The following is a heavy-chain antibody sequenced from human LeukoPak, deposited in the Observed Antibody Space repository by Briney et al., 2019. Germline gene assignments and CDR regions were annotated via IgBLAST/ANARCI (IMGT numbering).Heavy chain of an antibody. J-gene: IGHJ4*02. CDR2: IYYSGST. V-gene: IGHV4-59*01. D-gene: IGHD3-16*01. Sequence: SETLSLTCTVSGGSISSYYWSWIRHPPGKGLEWIGYIYYSGSTNYNPTLKSRVAISVDTSRNQFSLKLSSVTAADTAVYYCATLPFGGPRRVFDYWGQGIPVTVSS. CDR1: GGSISSYY. CDR3: ATLPFGGPRRVFDY.